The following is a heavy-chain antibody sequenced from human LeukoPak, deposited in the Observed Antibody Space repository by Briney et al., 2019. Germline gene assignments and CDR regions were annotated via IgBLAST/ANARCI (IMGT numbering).Heavy chain of an antibody. CDR2: ISAYNGNT. J-gene: IGHJ3*02. CDR3: AKVRGYYDSNDAFDI. D-gene: IGHD3-22*01. CDR1: GYTFTSYG. V-gene: IGHV1-18*01. Sequence: GASVKVSCKASGYTFTSYGISWVRQAPGQGLEWMGWISAYNGNTNYARKLQGRVTMTTDTSTSTAYMELRSLRAEDTALYYCAKVRGYYDSNDAFDIWGQGTMVTVSS.